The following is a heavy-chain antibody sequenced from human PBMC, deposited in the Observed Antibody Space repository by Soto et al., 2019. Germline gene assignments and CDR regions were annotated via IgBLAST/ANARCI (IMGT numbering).Heavy chain of an antibody. CDR3: SRESPVLSWYFDL. J-gene: IGHJ2*01. Sequence: QVQLVESGGGVVQPGGSLRLSCAAPGFTLSDYPMNWVRQAPGKGLEWVALISYDGSKKYYADSVRGRFTISRDNSKNTLYRQMSSLTTEDTSLYYCSRESPVLSWYFDLWCRGTLVTVSS. CDR1: GFTLSDYP. V-gene: IGHV3-30-3*01. CDR2: ISYDGSKK.